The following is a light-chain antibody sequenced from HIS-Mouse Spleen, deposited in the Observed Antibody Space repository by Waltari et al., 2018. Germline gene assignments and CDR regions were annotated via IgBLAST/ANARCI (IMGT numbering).Light chain of an antibody. CDR3: SSYTSSSTPYV. CDR2: DVS. Sequence: QSALTQPASVSGSPGQSITISCTGTSSHVGGYNYVSWYQQHPGKAPKLMIYDVSNRPSGVSNRFSGSKSGNTASLTISGLQAEDEAEYYCSSYTSSSTPYVFGTGTKVTVL. CDR1: SSHVGGYNY. V-gene: IGLV2-14*03. J-gene: IGLJ1*01.